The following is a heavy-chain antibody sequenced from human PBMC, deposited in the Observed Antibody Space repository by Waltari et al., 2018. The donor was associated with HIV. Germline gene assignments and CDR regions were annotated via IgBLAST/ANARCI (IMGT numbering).Heavy chain of an antibody. Sequence: VQLQESGPGLVKPSETLSLTCTVSGGSISSYYWRWLRQPSGQGLEWIGRIYTSGSTNYNPSLKSRVTMSVDTSKNQFSLKLSSVTAADTAVYYCARVPVYGSGSYGVYYYYGMDVWGQGTTVTVSS. D-gene: IGHD3-10*01. J-gene: IGHJ6*02. V-gene: IGHV4-4*07. CDR1: GGSISSYY. CDR2: IYTSGST. CDR3: ARVPVYGSGSYGVYYYYGMDV.